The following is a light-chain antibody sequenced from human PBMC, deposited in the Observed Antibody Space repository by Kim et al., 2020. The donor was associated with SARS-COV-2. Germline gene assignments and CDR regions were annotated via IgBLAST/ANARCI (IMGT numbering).Light chain of an antibody. CDR3: AAWDDSLNGPV. CDR2: SNN. J-gene: IGLJ1*01. Sequence: QPVLTHPPSASGTPGQRVTISCFGSSSNIANNPVSWYQQLPGTAPNLLIYSNNQRPSGVPDRFSGSKSGTSASLAISGLQSEDEADYYCAAWDDSLNGPVFGTGTKVTVL. V-gene: IGLV1-44*01. CDR1: SSNIANNP.